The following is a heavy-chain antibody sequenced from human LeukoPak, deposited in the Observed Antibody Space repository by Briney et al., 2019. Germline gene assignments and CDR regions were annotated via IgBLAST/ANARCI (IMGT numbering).Heavy chain of an antibody. J-gene: IGHJ4*02. V-gene: IGHV3-15*01. D-gene: IGHD3-22*01. CDR3: TTEYYYDSSGLFDY. CDR2: IKSKRDGGTT. Sequence: GGSPRLSCAVSGFTFSNGWMSWVRQAPGKGLEWVGRIKSKRDGGTTDYAAPVNGRFTISRDDSKNTLYLQMNSLKTEDTAVYYCTTEYYYDSSGLFDYWGQGTLVTVSS. CDR1: GFTFSNGW.